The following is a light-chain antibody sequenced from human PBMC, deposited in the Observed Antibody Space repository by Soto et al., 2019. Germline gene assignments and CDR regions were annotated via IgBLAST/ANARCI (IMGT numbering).Light chain of an antibody. J-gene: IGKJ5*01. Sequence: EIVLTQSPGTKYWSPGETANLSCRASQSVSSSLAWYQQKHGQAPRLLISDTSNRATGIPARFSGSGSGTDFTLTISSLEPEDFAVYYCQQRSDWRITFGQGTRLE. CDR3: QQRSDWRIT. CDR2: DTS. CDR1: QSVSSS. V-gene: IGKV3-11*01.